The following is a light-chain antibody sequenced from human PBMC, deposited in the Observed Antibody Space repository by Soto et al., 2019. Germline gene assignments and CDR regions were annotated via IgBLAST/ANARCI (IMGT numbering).Light chain of an antibody. Sequence: EIVLTQSPATLSLSPGKRATLSCRASQSVSSSYLAWYQQQPGQAPRLLIDGASSRTTGIPDRCGGSGSGAVSTLTISRLAPEDSAVYYCQQYGTPPITFGQGTRLEIK. CDR2: GAS. V-gene: IGKV3-20*01. CDR3: QQYGTPPIT. J-gene: IGKJ5*01. CDR1: QSVSSSY.